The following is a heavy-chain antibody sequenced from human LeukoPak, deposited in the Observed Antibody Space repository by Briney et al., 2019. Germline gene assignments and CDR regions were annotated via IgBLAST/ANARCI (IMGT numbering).Heavy chain of an antibody. CDR2: IRYDGTNI. V-gene: IGHV3-30*02. CDR3: AKEGADFRHVDY. J-gene: IGHJ4*02. D-gene: IGHD3-3*01. CDR1: GFTFTSYG. Sequence: QPGGSLRLSCVASGFTFTSYGMQWVRQAPGRGLEWVAFIRYDGTNIAYVDSVGGRFTISRDNSKNTLHLQMNSLRLEDTALYYCAKEGADFRHVDYWGQGTLVTVSS.